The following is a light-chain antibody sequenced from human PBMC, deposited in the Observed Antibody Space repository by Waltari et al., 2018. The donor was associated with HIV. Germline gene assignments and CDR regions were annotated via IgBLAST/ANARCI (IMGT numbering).Light chain of an antibody. CDR2: DYR. Sequence: QSVLTQPPSVSAAPGQKVTISCSGSTSNIGNNYVSWYQRLPGTAPKLLIYDYRERPSGIPDRFSGSKSCPSATLCITGRQTGYEADYYCGTWDSCLSAVVFGTGTKVTVL. CDR1: TSNIGNNY. V-gene: IGLV1-51*01. J-gene: IGLJ1*01. CDR3: GTWDSCLSAVV.